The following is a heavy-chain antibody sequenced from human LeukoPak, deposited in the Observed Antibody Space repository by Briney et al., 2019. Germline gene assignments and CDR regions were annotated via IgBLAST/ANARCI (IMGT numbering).Heavy chain of an antibody. CDR1: GFTFSTYD. Sequence: GGSLRLSCAASGFTFSTYDMSWVRQAPGKGLEWVSVISGSGAGTNYADSVKGRFTISRDNSKNTLYLQMNSLRAEDTALYYCAKDLIQPGHYLDYWGQGARVTVSS. D-gene: IGHD2-2*01. J-gene: IGHJ4*02. CDR3: AKDLIQPGHYLDY. V-gene: IGHV3-23*01. CDR2: ISGSGAGT.